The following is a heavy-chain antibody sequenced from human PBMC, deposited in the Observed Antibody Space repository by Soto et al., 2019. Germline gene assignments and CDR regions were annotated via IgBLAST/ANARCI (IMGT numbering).Heavy chain of an antibody. V-gene: IGHV3-23*01. CDR2: ISGSGATT. Sequence: EVQLLESGGGLVQPGGSLRLSCAASGFTFNRYAMNWVRQAAGKGLEWVSGISGSGATTYYADSVKGRFTISGDNSKNTLYLQMNSLGAGDTAVYYCAKDPEVVVTAPDYWGQGTLVTVSS. CDR1: GFTFNRYA. J-gene: IGHJ4*02. CDR3: AKDPEVVVTAPDY. D-gene: IGHD2-21*02.